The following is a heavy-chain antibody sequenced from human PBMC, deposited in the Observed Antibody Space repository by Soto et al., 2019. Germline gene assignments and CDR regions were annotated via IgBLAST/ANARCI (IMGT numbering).Heavy chain of an antibody. J-gene: IGHJ6*02. D-gene: IGHD3-9*01. V-gene: IGHV1-69*13. CDR2: IIPIFGTA. Sequence: GASVKVSCKASGGTFSSYAISWVRQAPGQGLEWMGGIIPIFGTANYAQKFQGRVTITADESTSTAYMELSSLRSEDTAVYYCARGEYYDILTGYYTYYGMDVWGQGTTVTVSS. CDR1: GGTFSSYA. CDR3: ARGEYYDILTGYYTYYGMDV.